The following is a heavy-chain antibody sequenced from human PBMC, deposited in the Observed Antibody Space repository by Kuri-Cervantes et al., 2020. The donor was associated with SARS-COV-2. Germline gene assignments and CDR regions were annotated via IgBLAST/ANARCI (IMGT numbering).Heavy chain of an antibody. CDR3: ARDGTSDIVVVPAAPRVLWWFDY. D-gene: IGHD2-2*01. CDR2: ISGSSGYI. J-gene: IGHJ4*02. CDR1: GFTFSSYA. Sequence: GESLKISCAASGFTFSSYAMHWVRQAPGKGLEWVSSISGSSGYIYYTDSVKGRFTISRDNARKSLFLQMNSLRAEDTAVYYCARDGTSDIVVVPAAPRVLWWFDYWGQGTLVTVSS. V-gene: IGHV3-21*01.